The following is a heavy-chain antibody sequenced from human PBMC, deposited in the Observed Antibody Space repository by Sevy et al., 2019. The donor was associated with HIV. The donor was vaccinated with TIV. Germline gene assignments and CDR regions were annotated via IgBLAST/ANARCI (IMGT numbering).Heavy chain of an antibody. V-gene: IGHV3-23*01. CDR1: GFTFSSYA. Sequence: GGSLRLSCAASGFTFSSYAMSWVRQAPGKGLEWVSAISGSGGSTYYADSVKGRFTISRDNSKNTLYLQMNSLRAEDTAVYYCAKDLPPAYCGGDCYFSVDYWGQGTLVTVSS. CDR2: ISGSGGST. J-gene: IGHJ4*02. D-gene: IGHD2-21*01. CDR3: AKDLPPAYCGGDCYFSVDY.